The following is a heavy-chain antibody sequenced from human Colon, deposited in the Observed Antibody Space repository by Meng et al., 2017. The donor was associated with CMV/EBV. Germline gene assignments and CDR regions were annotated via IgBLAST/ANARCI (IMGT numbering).Heavy chain of an antibody. CDR1: GGSFSVYY. CDR2: INHSGST. Sequence: QVQLQQWGAGLLKPSETLSLTCAVYGGSFSVYYWSWIRQPPGKGLEWIGEINHSGSTNYNPSLKSRVTISVDTSKNQFSLKLSSVTAADTAVYYCARGLYGSGRHQIDYWGQGTLVTVSS. V-gene: IGHV4-34*01. J-gene: IGHJ4*02. CDR3: ARGLYGSGRHQIDY. D-gene: IGHD3-10*01.